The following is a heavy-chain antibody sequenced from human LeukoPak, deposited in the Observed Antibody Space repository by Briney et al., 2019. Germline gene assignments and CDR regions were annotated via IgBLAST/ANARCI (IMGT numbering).Heavy chain of an antibody. V-gene: IGHV3-23*01. Sequence: GGSLRLSCAASGFTFSSYAMSLVRQAPGKGLEWVSAIGGSGGSTYYADSVKGRFTISRDNSKNTLYLQMNSLRAEDTAVYYCAKPYSYGSLPDYWGQGTLVTVSS. J-gene: IGHJ4*02. CDR2: IGGSGGST. CDR1: GFTFSSYA. D-gene: IGHD5-18*01. CDR3: AKPYSYGSLPDY.